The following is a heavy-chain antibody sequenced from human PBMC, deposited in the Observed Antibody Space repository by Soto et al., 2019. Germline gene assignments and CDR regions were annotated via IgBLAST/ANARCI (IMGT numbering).Heavy chain of an antibody. CDR1: GFTFSSYG. CDR2: IWFDGSNK. Sequence: QVQLVESGGGVVQPGRSLRLSCAVSGFTFSSYGMHWVRQGPGKGLEWVAVIWFDGSNKYYADSLEGRFTISRDNSKNTLYLQMNSLRAEDTAVYYCARRYYYGPRSVPWALDIWGQGTMVTVSS. V-gene: IGHV3-33*01. D-gene: IGHD3-10*01. CDR3: ARRYYYGPRSVPWALDI. J-gene: IGHJ3*02.